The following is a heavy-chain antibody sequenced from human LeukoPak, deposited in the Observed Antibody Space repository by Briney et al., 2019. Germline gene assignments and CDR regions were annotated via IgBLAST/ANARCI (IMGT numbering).Heavy chain of an antibody. CDR2: ISSSSSYT. J-gene: IGHJ4*02. V-gene: IGHV3-11*06. D-gene: IGHD6-19*01. CDR1: GFTFSDYY. CDR3: ARALHSRGWYFDY. Sequence: GGSLRLSCAASGFTFSDYYMSWIRQAPGKGLEWVSYISSSSSYTNYADSVKGRFTISRDNAKNSLYLQMDSLRAEDTAVYYCARALHSRGWYFDYWGQGTLVTVSS.